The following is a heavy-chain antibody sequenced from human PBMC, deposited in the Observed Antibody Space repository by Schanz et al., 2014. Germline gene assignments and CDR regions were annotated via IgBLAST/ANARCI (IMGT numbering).Heavy chain of an antibody. V-gene: IGHV1-69*04. CDR3: ARDGGEVVRGVIEGVNHYYYGMDV. CDR1: GGTFSSYA. Sequence: QVQLVQSGAEVKKPGSPVKVSCKSSGGTFSSYAISWVRQAPGQGLEWMGRIIPILGIANYAQKFQGRVTITADRSTSTAYMELSSLRSEDTAVYYCARDGGEVVRGVIEGVNHYYYGMDVWGQGTTVTVSS. D-gene: IGHD3-10*01. J-gene: IGHJ6*02. CDR2: IIPILGIA.